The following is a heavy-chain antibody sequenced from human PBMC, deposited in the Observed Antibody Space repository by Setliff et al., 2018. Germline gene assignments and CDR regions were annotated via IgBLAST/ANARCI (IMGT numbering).Heavy chain of an antibody. Sequence: SETLSLTCTVSGGSISSGSNYWSWIRQPAGRGLEWIGHIDPSGNTNYHPSLKSRVTISGDTSKNQFSLKLTSVTAADTAVYFCARSLSSGSYWNPPPFXSDSWGQGTLVTVSS. CDR2: IDPSGNT. CDR1: GGSISSGSNY. V-gene: IGHV4-61*09. D-gene: IGHD3-10*01. CDR3: ARSLSSGSYWNPPPFXSDS. J-gene: IGHJ4*02.